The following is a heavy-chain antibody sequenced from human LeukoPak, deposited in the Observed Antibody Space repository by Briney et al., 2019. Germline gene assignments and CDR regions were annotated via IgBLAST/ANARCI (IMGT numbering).Heavy chain of an antibody. J-gene: IGHJ4*02. CDR3: ARDRSTVTTWVDY. V-gene: IGHV3-48*03. CDR2: ISGSGTTI. D-gene: IGHD4-17*01. CDR1: GFTSSSYE. Sequence: GGSLRLSCAVSGFTSSSYEMNWVRRAPGKGLEWVSYISGSGTTIYYADSVKGRFTISRDNAKNSLYLQMNSLRAEDTAVYYCARDRSTVTTWVDYWGQGTLVTVSS.